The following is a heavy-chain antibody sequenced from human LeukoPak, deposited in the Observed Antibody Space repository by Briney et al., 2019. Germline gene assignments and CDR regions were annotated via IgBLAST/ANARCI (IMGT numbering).Heavy chain of an antibody. V-gene: IGHV3-30*03. J-gene: IGHJ3*02. CDR1: GFTFSSYG. CDR2: ISYDGSNK. D-gene: IGHD4-23*01. Sequence: GGSLRLSCAACGFTFSSYGMHWVRQAPGKGLEWVAVISYDGSNKYYADSVKGRFTISRDNSKNTLYLQMNSLRAEDTAVYYCARQYTVVTRAAFDIWGQGTMVTVSS. CDR3: ARQYTVVTRAAFDI.